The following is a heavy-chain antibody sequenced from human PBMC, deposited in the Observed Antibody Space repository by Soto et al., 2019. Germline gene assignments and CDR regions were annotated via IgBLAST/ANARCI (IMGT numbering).Heavy chain of an antibody. J-gene: IGHJ6*02. CDR1: GFTFSNAW. CDR3: NIDHPFVIAAAGEENYYYYYGMDV. D-gene: IGHD6-13*01. V-gene: IGHV3-15*07. Sequence: GGSLRLSCAASGFTFSNAWMNWVRQAPGKGLEWVGRIKSKTDGGTTDYAAPVKGRFTISRDDSTNTLYLQMNSLKTNDTDVHYCNIDHPFVIAAAGEENYYYYYGMDVWGQGTTVTVSS. CDR2: IKSKTDGGTT.